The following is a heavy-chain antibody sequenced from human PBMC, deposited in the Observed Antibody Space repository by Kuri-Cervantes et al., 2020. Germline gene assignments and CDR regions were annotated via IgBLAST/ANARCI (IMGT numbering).Heavy chain of an antibody. V-gene: IGHV1-58*01. D-gene: IGHD2-2*01. CDR3: ARDRKGRVVPAAMGGGDY. CDR1: GFTFTSSA. Sequence: SVKVSCKASGFTFTSSAVQWVRQARGQRLEWIGWIVVGSGNTNYAQKFQERVTITRDMSTSTAYMELSSLRSEDTAVYYCARDRKGRVVPAAMGGGDYWGQGTLVTVSS. J-gene: IGHJ4*02. CDR2: IVVGSGNT.